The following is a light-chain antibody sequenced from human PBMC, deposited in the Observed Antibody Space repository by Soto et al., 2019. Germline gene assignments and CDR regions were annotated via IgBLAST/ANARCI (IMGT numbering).Light chain of an antibody. J-gene: IGKJ1*01. CDR3: QQYKNWPRT. V-gene: IGKV3-15*01. Sequence: SPSPSPPFVFPVEKVSLSRRASESVDINLAWYQQKPGQAPRLLIYGASTRATDMPGTFSGRGSGTEFTLTISSLQSEDFAVYYCQQYKNWPRTFGQGTKVDI. CDR2: GAS. CDR1: ESVDIN.